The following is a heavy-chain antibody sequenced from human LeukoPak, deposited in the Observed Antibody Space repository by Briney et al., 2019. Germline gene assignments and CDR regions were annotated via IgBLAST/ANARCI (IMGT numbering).Heavy chain of an antibody. V-gene: IGHV4-59*01. J-gene: IGHJ4*02. CDR2: IYYSGST. D-gene: IGHD2-2*01. CDR1: GGSISSYY. CDR3: ASMDCSSTSCLLVY. Sequence: PSETLSLTCTVSGGSISSYYWSWIRQPPGKGLEWIGYIYYSGSTNYNPSLKSRVTISVDTSKNQFSLKLSPVTAADTAVYYCASMDCSSTSCLLVYWGQGTLVTVSS.